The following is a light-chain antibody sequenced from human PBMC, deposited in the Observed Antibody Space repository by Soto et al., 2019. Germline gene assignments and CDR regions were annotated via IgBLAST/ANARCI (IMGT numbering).Light chain of an antibody. Sequence: AIQMTQSPSSLSASIGDRFTIXXRASQAIRHDLGWYQQKPGRAPKXLIYGASNLEGGVPSRFSGSGAGTDFTLTITTLQPEDVATYYCLQDYSFPWTFGQGTKVDIK. CDR2: GAS. CDR3: LQDYSFPWT. J-gene: IGKJ1*01. CDR1: QAIRHD. V-gene: IGKV1-6*01.